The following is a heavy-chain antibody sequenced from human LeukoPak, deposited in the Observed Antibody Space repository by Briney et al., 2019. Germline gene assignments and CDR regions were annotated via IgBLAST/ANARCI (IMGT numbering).Heavy chain of an antibody. J-gene: IGHJ4*02. CDR1: GFTFGDYA. V-gene: IGHV3-49*03. CDR2: IRSKAYGGTT. Sequence: PGGSLRLSCTASGFTFGDYAMSWFRQAPGKGLEWVGFIRSKAYGGTTEYAASVKGRFTISRDDSKSIAYLQMNSLKTEDTAVYYCTRDRSRYFDWLLPIFDYWGQGTLVTAPS. CDR3: TRDRSRYFDWLLPIFDY. D-gene: IGHD3-9*01.